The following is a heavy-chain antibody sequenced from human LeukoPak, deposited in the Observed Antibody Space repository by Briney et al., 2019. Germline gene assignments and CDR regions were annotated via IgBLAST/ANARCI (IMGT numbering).Heavy chain of an antibody. Sequence: PGGSLRLSCAASGFTFDDYAMHWVRQAPGKGLEWVSGISWNSGSIGYADSVKGRFTISRDNAKNSLYLQMNSLRAEDMALYYCAKRGSGFFDAFDIWGQGTMVTVSS. J-gene: IGHJ3*02. CDR2: ISWNSGSI. D-gene: IGHD3-10*01. CDR3: AKRGSGFFDAFDI. V-gene: IGHV3-9*03. CDR1: GFTFDDYA.